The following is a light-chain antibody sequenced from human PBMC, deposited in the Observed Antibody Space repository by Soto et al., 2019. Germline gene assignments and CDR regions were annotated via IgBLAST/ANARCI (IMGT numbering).Light chain of an antibody. J-gene: IGKJ4*01. Sequence: EIVLTQSPATLSLSPGERATLSCRASQSVSSYLAWYQQKPGQAPRLLIYDASNRATGIPVRFSGSGSGTDFTLTISSLEPEDFAVYYCQQRSNWLPLTFGGGTKVDIK. CDR2: DAS. CDR1: QSVSSY. CDR3: QQRSNWLPLT. V-gene: IGKV3-11*01.